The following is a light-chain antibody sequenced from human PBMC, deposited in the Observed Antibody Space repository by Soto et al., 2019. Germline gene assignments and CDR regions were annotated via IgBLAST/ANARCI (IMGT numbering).Light chain of an antibody. CDR3: CSYAGSRTGVV. V-gene: IGLV2-23*01. CDR1: SSDVGSYNL. J-gene: IGLJ2*01. Sequence: QSALTQPASVSGSPGQSITISCTGTSSDVGSYNLVSWYQQHPGKAPKLMIYEGNKRPSGVSNRFSGSKSGNTASLTISGLQAEDEVDYYCCSYAGSRTGVVFGGGTKLTVL. CDR2: EGN.